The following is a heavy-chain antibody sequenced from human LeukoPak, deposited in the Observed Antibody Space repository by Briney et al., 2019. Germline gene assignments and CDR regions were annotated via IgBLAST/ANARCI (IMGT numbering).Heavy chain of an antibody. CDR3: ASDYYGSGSYYSPHWFDP. CDR1: GYTFTGYY. V-gene: IGHV1-2*02. D-gene: IGHD3-10*01. CDR2: INPNSGGT. Sequence: ASVKVSCKASGYTFTGYYMHWVRQATGQGLEWMGWINPNSGGTNYAQQFQGRVTMTRDTSITTAYMELSRLRSDDTAVYYCASDYYGSGSYYSPHWFDPWGQGTLVTVSS. J-gene: IGHJ5*02.